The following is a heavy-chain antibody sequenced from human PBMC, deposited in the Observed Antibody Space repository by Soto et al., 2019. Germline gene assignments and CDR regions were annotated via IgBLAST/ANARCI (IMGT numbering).Heavy chain of an antibody. Sequence: EVQLVQSGAEVKKPGESLKISCKGSGYSFTNYWIVWLRQMPGKGLEWVGIIYPGDSDTRYSPSFQGQVTISADKSISTAYLQWSSLKASDTAMYYCARQYNWKRNWFDPWGQGTLVTVSS. D-gene: IGHD1-20*01. CDR3: ARQYNWKRNWFDP. V-gene: IGHV5-51*01. CDR2: IYPGDSDT. J-gene: IGHJ5*02. CDR1: GYSFTNYW.